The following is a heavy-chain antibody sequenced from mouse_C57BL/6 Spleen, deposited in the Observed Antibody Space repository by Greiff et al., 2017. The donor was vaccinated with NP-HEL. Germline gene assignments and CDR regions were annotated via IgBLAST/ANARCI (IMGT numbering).Heavy chain of an antibody. V-gene: IGHV1-4*01. J-gene: IGHJ4*01. D-gene: IGHD2-2*01. Sequence: VKLQESGAELARPGASVKMSCKASGYTFTSYTMHWVKQRPGQGLEWIGYINPSSGYTKYNQKFKDKATLTADKSSSTAYMQLSSLTSEDSSVYYCARRSGYEDAMDYWGQGTSVTVSS. CDR1: GYTFTSYT. CDR2: INPSSGYT. CDR3: ARRSGYEDAMDY.